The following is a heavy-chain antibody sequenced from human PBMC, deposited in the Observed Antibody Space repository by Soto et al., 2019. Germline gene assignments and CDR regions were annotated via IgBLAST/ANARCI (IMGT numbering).Heavy chain of an antibody. CDR1: GFSFSGSD. CDR2: IKTKAESYAT. CDR3: TRRDCRGGNCYSDFDY. Sequence: ESGGGLVQPGGSLKLSCAASGFSFSGSDMHWVRQASGEGLEWVGRIKTKAESYATALAASVKGRFSMSRDDSKNTAYLEMNSLKTEDTALYYCTRRDCRGGNCYSDFDYWGQGALVTVSS. D-gene: IGHD2-21*02. V-gene: IGHV3-73*01. J-gene: IGHJ4*02.